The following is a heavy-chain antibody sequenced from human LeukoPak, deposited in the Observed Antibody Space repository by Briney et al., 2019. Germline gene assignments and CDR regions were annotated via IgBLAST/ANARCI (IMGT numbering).Heavy chain of an antibody. J-gene: IGHJ4*02. CDR1: GYTFTGYY. V-gene: IGHV1-2*06. CDR3: ARTALDLYCYDSSGSAGFDY. Sequence: ASVKVSCKASGYTFTGYYMHWVRQAPGQGLEWMGRINPNSGGTNYAQKFQGRVTMTRDTSISTAYMELSRLRFDDTAVYYCARTALDLYCYDSSGSAGFDYWGQGTLVTVSS. D-gene: IGHD3-22*01. CDR2: INPNSGGT.